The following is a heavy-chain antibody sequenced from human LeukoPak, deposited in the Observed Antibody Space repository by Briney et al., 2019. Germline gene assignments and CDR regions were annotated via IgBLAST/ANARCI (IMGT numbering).Heavy chain of an antibody. V-gene: IGHV3-23*01. D-gene: IGHD3-3*01. CDR3: AKAGAIDDFWSGHYSASGYGMDV. J-gene: IGHJ6*02. Sequence: TGGSLRLSCAASGFTFSSYAMSWVRQAPGKGLEWVSAISGSGGSTYYADSVKGRFTISRDNSKNTLYLQMNSLRAEDTAVYYCAKAGAIDDFWSGHYSASGYGMDVWGQGTTVTVSS. CDR2: ISGSGGST. CDR1: GFTFSSYA.